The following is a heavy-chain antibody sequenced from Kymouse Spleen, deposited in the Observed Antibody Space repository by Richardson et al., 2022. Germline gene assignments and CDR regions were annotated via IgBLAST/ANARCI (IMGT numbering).Heavy chain of an antibody. V-gene: IGHV5-51*01. D-gene: IGHD1-7*01. J-gene: IGHJ6*02. Sequence: EVQLVQSGAEVKKPGESLKISCKGSGYSFTSYWIGWVRQMPGKGLEWMGIIYPGDSDTRYSPSFQGQVTISADKSISTAYLQWSSLKASDTAMYYCARQGIGTTYYYYYYGMDVWGQGTTVTVSS. CDR2: IYPGDSDT. CDR3: ARQGIGTTYYYYYYGMDV. CDR1: GYSFTSYW.